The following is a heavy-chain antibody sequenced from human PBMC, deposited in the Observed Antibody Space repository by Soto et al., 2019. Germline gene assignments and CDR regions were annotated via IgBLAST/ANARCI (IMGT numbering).Heavy chain of an antibody. CDR2: ISSDGRNK. CDR1: GFGFSDYA. V-gene: IGHV3-30*04. J-gene: IGHJ5*02. D-gene: IGHD3-10*01. Sequence: GGSLRLSCAASGFGFSDYAMHWVRQAPGKGLEWVALISSDGRNKYYADLVKGRISVSRDNSKNTLFLQMSSLTAEDTAVYYCARKWYGELGGGWFDPWGQGTLVTVSS. CDR3: ARKWYGELGGGWFDP.